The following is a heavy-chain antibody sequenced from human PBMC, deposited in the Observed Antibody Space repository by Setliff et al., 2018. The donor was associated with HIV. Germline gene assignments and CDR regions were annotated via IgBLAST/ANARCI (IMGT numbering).Heavy chain of an antibody. J-gene: IGHJ3*02. V-gene: IGHV4-4*07. D-gene: IGHD3-22*01. Sequence: SETLSLTCAVSGDSVSGYYWSWIRQPAGRGLEWIGRVHNSAGSNYNPSLKSRVTMSVDTAKNQLSLKLTAVSAADTAVYYCARDRIEVLADSPHDVFDIWGRGIMVTV. CDR3: ARDRIEVLADSPHDVFDI. CDR2: VHNSAGS. CDR1: GDSVSGYY.